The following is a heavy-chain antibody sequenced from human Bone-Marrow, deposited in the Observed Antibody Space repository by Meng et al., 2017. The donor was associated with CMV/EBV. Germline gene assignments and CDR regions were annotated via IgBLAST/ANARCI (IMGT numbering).Heavy chain of an antibody. Sequence: GESLKISCAASGFTFSNAWMSWVRQAPGKGLEWVGRIKSKTDGGTTDYAAPVKGRFIISRYDSKNTLYLQMNSLKTEDTAVYYCTINGGNSCGQGTRVTVSS. J-gene: IGHJ4*02. CDR3: TINGGNS. D-gene: IGHD4-23*01. CDR2: IKSKTDGGTT. V-gene: IGHV3-15*01. CDR1: GFTFSNAW.